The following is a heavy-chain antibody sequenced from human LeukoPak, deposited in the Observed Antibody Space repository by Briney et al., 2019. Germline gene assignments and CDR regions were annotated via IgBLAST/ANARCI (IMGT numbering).Heavy chain of an antibody. Sequence: SQTLSLTCAISVDSVSSNSAAWNWIRQSPSRGLEWLGRTYWRSKWYNDYTVSVKSRITINPVTSKNQYSLQLNSVTPEDTAVYYCARDWRGEPGYFDYWGQGTLVTVSS. J-gene: IGHJ4*02. CDR3: ARDWRGEPGYFDY. CDR2: TYWRSKWYN. CDR1: VDSVSSNSAA. D-gene: IGHD3-10*01. V-gene: IGHV6-1*01.